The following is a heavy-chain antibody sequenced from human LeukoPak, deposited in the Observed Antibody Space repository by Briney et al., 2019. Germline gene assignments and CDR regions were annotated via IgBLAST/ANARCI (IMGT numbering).Heavy chain of an antibody. D-gene: IGHD3-9*01. Sequence: GGSLRLSCAASGFTFSSYAMSWVRQAPGKGLEWVSAISGSGGSTYYADSVKGRFTISRDNSKNTLYLQMNSLRAEDTAVYYCAKRVSRYFDWLSPEFDYWGQGTLVTVSS. J-gene: IGHJ4*02. CDR2: ISGSGGST. CDR3: AKRVSRYFDWLSPEFDY. V-gene: IGHV3-23*01. CDR1: GFTFSSYA.